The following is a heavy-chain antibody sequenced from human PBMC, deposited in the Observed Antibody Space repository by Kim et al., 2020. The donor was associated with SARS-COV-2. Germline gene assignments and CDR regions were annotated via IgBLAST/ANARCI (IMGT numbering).Heavy chain of an antibody. D-gene: IGHD4-17*01. Sequence: SETLSLTCTVSGGSISGSNSYWAWVRQPPGKGLEWIATMHSSGTTYYNASLKSRVTISVDMSNNQFSLKLSSVTAAETAVYYCGRHGPPYGFDPWGQGALITVSS. CDR1: GGSISGSNSY. V-gene: IGHV4-39*01. CDR2: MHSSGTT. CDR3: GRHGPPYGFDP. J-gene: IGHJ5*02.